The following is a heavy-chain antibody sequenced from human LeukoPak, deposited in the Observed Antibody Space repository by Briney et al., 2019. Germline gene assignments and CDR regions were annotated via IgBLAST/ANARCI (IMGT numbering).Heavy chain of an antibody. Sequence: GGSLRLSCAASGFTFSSYGMSWVRQAPGKGLEWVSAISGSGGSTYYADSVKGRFTISRDNSKNTLYLQMNSLRAEDTAVYYCAKDISSGYYYGAYYFDYWGQGTLVTVSS. CDR2: ISGSGGST. CDR1: GFTFSSYG. D-gene: IGHD3-22*01. J-gene: IGHJ4*02. V-gene: IGHV3-23*01. CDR3: AKDISSGYYYGAYYFDY.